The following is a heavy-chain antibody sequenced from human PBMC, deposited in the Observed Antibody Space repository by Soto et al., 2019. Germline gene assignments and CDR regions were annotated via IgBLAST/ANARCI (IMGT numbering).Heavy chain of an antibody. J-gene: IGHJ3*02. D-gene: IGHD2-15*01. V-gene: IGHV1-46*01. CDR3: ARSHCSGGSCYLGAFDI. Sequence: ASVKVSCKASGYTFVNFFIHWVRQAPGQGLEWVGIINPSGGATTYPQKFQGRVTMTRDTSTSTVYMDVSSLRFDDTAVYYCARSHCSGGSCYLGAFDIWGQGTMVTVSS. CDR2: INPSGGAT. CDR1: GYTFVNFF.